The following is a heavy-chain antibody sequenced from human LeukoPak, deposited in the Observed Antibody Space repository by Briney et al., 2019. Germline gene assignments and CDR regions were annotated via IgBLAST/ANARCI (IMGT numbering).Heavy chain of an antibody. Sequence: SQTLSLTCAVSGGSISSGGYSWSWIRQPPGKGLEWIGYIYHSGSTYYNPSLKSRVTISVDRSKNQFSLKLSSVTAADTAVYYCARYIPLLGWFDPWDQGTLVTVSS. CDR2: IYHSGST. CDR3: ARYIPLLGWFDP. J-gene: IGHJ5*02. D-gene: IGHD2-21*01. CDR1: GGSISSGGYS. V-gene: IGHV4-30-2*01.